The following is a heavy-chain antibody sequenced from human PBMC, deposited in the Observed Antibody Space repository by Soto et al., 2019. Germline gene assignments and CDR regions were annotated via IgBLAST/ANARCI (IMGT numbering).Heavy chain of an antibody. Sequence: QVQLVQSGAEVKKPGSSVRVSCKASGGTFSKYPISWVRQAPGQGLEWMGGIIPVFGTANYAQKFQGRVTITADESTSTVYMELSSLISEDTAVYYCARVDSSGWYGSQDFQHWGQGTLVTVSS. CDR3: ARVDSSGWYGSQDFQH. J-gene: IGHJ1*01. CDR1: GGTFSKYP. CDR2: IIPVFGTA. D-gene: IGHD6-19*01. V-gene: IGHV1-69*12.